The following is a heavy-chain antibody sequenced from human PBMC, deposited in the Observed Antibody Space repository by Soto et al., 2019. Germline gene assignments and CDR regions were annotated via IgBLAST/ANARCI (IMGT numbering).Heavy chain of an antibody. CDR3: ARDVRGAALNHYYFYGMDV. CDR2: IWYDGSIK. CDR1: GFTFRNYG. Sequence: GGSLRLSCEASGFTFRNYGMHWVRQAPGKGLEWVTVIWYDGSIKYYGDSVKGRFTISRDNSKNTMYLQMNSLRAEDTGVYYCARDVRGAALNHYYFYGMDVWGQGTTVTVSS. V-gene: IGHV3-33*01. J-gene: IGHJ6*02. D-gene: IGHD2-15*01.